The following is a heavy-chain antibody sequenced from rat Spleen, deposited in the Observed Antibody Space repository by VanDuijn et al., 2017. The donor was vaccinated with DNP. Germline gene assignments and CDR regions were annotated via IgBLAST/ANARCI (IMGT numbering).Heavy chain of an antibody. CDR1: GFTFSDSY. CDR3: TTGTTGGVWFAY. V-gene: IGHV5-20*01. J-gene: IGHJ3*01. CDR2: ISDDGGST. D-gene: IGHD5-1*01. Sequence: EVQMVESGGGLVQPGRSLKLSCAASGFTFSDSYMVWVRQAPTKGLEWVAVISDDGGSTYYRDSVKGRFTISRDNAKSSLYLQMDSLRSEDTATYYCTTGTTGGVWFAYWGQGTLVTVSS.